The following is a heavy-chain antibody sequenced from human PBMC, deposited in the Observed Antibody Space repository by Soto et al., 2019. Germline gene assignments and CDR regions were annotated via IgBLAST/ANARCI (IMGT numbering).Heavy chain of an antibody. CDR1: GFSFSKAW. CDR3: TTENPFWIGDLVFTAYGMEA. V-gene: IGHV3-15*07. CDR2: IRSQTDGGTV. J-gene: IGHJ6*02. Sequence: GGSLRLSCAASGFSFSKAWMNWVRQAPGKGPESVGRIRSQTDGGTVDYAAPVRGRFIISRDDSKNMLYLQMNSLETEDTAEYYCTTENPFWIGDLVFTAYGMEAWGQGTTVTVSS. D-gene: IGHD3-3*01.